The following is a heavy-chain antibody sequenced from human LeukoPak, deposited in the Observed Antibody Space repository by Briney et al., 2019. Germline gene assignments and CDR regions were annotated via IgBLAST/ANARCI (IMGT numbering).Heavy chain of an antibody. CDR3: ARGRDGYNYYFDY. D-gene: IGHD5-24*01. J-gene: IGHJ4*02. Sequence: ASVKVSYKASGYTFNSYGICWVRQAPGQGLEWMGWINPNSGGTNYAQKFQGRVTMTRDTSISTAYMELSRLRSDDTAVYYCARGRDGYNYYFDYWGQGTLVTVSS. CDR2: INPNSGGT. V-gene: IGHV1-2*02. CDR1: GYTFNSYG.